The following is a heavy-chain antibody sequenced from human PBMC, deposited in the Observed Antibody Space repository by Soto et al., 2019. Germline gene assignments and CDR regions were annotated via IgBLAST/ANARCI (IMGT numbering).Heavy chain of an antibody. CDR3: ASTYSTSWYWFDP. J-gene: IGHJ5*02. D-gene: IGHD6-13*01. V-gene: IGHV2-26*04. CDR2: IFSNDEK. Sequence: QVTVKESGPVLVKPTETLTLTCTVSGFSLSNAGLGVSWIRQPPGTALEWLAQIFSNDEKSYSTSLKSRLTISKDTSKSQVVLTMTHMDPVDTATYYCASTYSTSWYWFDPWGQGTLVTVSS. CDR1: GFSLSNAGLG.